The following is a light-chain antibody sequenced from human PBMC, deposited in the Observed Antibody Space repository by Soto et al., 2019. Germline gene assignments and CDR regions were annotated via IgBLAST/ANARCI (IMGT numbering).Light chain of an antibody. CDR3: MQALQSPRT. J-gene: IGKJ2*02. Sequence: DVVMTQSPLSLPVPPGEPASISCRSSQPLLHSNGFNSLDWYLQRPGQSPQLLIFLGSTRASGVPDRFSGSGSGTDFTLKISRVEAEDVGVYYCMQALQSPRTFGQGTKLEIK. CDR1: QPLLHSNGFNS. V-gene: IGKV2-28*01. CDR2: LGS.